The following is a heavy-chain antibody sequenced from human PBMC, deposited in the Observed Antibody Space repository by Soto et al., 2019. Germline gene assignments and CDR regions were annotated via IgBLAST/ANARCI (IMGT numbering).Heavy chain of an antibody. D-gene: IGHD3-3*01. CDR1: GFTFSSYS. Sequence: GGSLRLSCAASGFTFSSYSMNWFRQAPGKGLEWVSSISSSSSYIYYADSVKGRFTISRDNAKNSLYLQMNSLRAEDTAVYYCARDVWSGPAVSDYWGQGTLVTVSS. CDR2: ISSSSSYI. CDR3: ARDVWSGPAVSDY. V-gene: IGHV3-21*01. J-gene: IGHJ4*01.